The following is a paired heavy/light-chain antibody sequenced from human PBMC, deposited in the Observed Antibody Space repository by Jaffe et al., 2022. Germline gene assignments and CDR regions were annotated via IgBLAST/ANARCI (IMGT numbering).Heavy chain of an antibody. V-gene: IGHV3-30*02. CDR2: IGYDGTFE. D-gene: IGHD4-17*01. CDR1: GFRFTYYG. J-gene: IGHJ3*02. CDR3: AKDRATVTAPDALDI. Sequence: QVQLVESGGGVVQRGESLRLSCAAFGFRFTYYGMHWVRQAPGKGLEWVAFIGYDGTFEYYADSAKGRFTISRDNSMNTLYLQMNSLRTEDTAVYYCAKDRATVTAPDALDIWGQGTLVTVSS.
Light chain of an antibody. Sequence: QSALTQPPSVSGSPGQSVTISCTGTSSDVASDNRVSWYQQPPGTAPKLIIYQVSNRPSGVPDRFSGSKSGNTASLTISGLLAEDEADYYCSFYTRSTTSYYVFGTGTKVTVL. CDR1: SSDVASDNR. CDR2: QVS. J-gene: IGLJ1*01. CDR3: SFYTRSTTSYYV. V-gene: IGLV2-18*01.